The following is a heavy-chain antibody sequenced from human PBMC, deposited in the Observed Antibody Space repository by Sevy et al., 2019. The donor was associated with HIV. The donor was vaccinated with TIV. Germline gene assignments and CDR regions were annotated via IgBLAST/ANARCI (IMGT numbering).Heavy chain of an antibody. D-gene: IGHD3-16*01. CDR3: AREEGGSSPNDY. J-gene: IGHJ4*02. V-gene: IGHV3-74*01. CDR1: GFTFSSYW. Sequence: GGSLRLSCAASGFTFSSYWMHWVRHAPGKGLVWVSRISSDGSSTSYADSVRGRFTISRDNAKNSLYLQMNSLRAEDTALYYCAREEGGSSPNDYWGQGTLVTVSS. CDR2: ISSDGSST.